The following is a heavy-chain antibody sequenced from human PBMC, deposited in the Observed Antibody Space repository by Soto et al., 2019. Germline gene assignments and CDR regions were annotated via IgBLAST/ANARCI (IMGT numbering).Heavy chain of an antibody. CDR2: ISGSGGST. V-gene: IGHV3-23*01. CDR3: AKEGSSSWYTYYYYYMDV. CDR1: GFTFSSYA. J-gene: IGHJ6*03. Sequence: VQLLESGGGLVQPGGSLRLSCAASGFTFSSYAMSWVRQAPGKGLEWVSAISGSGGSTYYADSVKGRFTISRDNSKNTLYLQMNSLRAEDTAVYYCAKEGSSSWYTYYYYYMDVWGKGTTVTVSS. D-gene: IGHD6-13*01.